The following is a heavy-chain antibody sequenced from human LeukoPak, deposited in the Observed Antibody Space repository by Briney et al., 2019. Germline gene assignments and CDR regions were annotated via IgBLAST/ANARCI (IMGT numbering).Heavy chain of an antibody. V-gene: IGHV3-21*01. CDR2: ISSSSNYT. D-gene: IGHD5-24*01. J-gene: IGHJ4*02. Sequence: GGSLRLSCAASGFAFSNYAIHWVRQAPGKGLEWVSSISSSSNYTYYADSVKGRFTISKDNAKNSLYLQMNSLRAEDTAVYYCASGRWLHVIDYWGQGTLVTVSS. CDR3: ASGRWLHVIDY. CDR1: GFAFSNYA.